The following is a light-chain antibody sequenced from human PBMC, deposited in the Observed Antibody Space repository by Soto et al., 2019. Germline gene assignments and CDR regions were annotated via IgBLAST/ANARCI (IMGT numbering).Light chain of an antibody. CDR3: QQYANRPPIT. Sequence: MQGSESRSSLAESAVDGVTFTCQASQDTSNYLNWYQQKPGQAPKLLIYDASNLETGVPSRFSGSASGTDFTFTIGSPYPENLATYYSQQYANRPPITFGQGTRLEIK. CDR2: DAS. J-gene: IGKJ5*01. CDR1: QDTSNY. V-gene: IGKV1-33*01.